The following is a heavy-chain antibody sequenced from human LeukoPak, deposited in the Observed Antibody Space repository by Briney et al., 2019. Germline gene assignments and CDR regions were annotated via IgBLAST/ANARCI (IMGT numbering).Heavy chain of an antibody. J-gene: IGHJ4*02. CDR3: ARETEGVDY. Sequence: GGCLRLSCAAAGFSFSSYAMHWVRQAPGKGLEWVAIISYDGSNKYYADSVKGRFTISRDSSKNTLYLQMNSLRAEDTAVYYCARETEGVDYWGQGTLVTVSS. D-gene: IGHD3-16*01. CDR1: GFSFSSYA. V-gene: IGHV3-30-3*01. CDR2: ISYDGSNK.